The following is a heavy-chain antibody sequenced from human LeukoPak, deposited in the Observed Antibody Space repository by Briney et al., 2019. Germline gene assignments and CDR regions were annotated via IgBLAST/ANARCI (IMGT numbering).Heavy chain of an antibody. V-gene: IGHV4-39*01. CDR3: ARLPQRSDVLTSYANSFDY. CDR1: GASISSSSYY. Sequence: SETLSLTCTVSGASISSSSYYWAWIRQPPGKGLEWIGNIYYSGSTYYNPSLNSRATISVDTSKNRFSLKLTSVTAADTAVFYCARLPQRSDVLTSYANSFDYWGQGTLVTVSS. CDR2: IYYSGST. J-gene: IGHJ4*02. D-gene: IGHD3-9*01.